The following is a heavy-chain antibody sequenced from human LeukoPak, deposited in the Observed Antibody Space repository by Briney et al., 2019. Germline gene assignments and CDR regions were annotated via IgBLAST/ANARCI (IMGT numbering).Heavy chain of an antibody. J-gene: IGHJ5*02. CDR2: INHSGST. CDR1: GGSFSGYY. Sequence: ASETLSLTCAVYGGSFSGYYWSWIRQPPGKGLGWIGEINHSGSTNYNPSLKSRVTISVDTSKNQFSLQLNSVTPEDTAVYYCARGGSDSSGVNWFDPWGQGTLVTVSS. CDR3: ARGGSDSSGVNWFDP. V-gene: IGHV4-34*01. D-gene: IGHD3-22*01.